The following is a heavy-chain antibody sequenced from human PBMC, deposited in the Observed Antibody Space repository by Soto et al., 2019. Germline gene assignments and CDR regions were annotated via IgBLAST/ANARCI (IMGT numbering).Heavy chain of an antibody. CDR3: ASRDPRSGRSSSEPSRGYYYYGMDV. D-gene: IGHD6-13*01. Sequence: QVQLVQSGAEVKKPGSSVKVSCKASGGTFSSYAISWVRQAPGQGLEWMGGIIPIFGTANYAQKFQGRVTITADESTSTAYMELSSLRSEDTAVYYCASRDPRSGRSSSEPSRGYYYYGMDVWGQGTTVTVSS. V-gene: IGHV1-69*12. CDR2: IIPIFGTA. J-gene: IGHJ6*02. CDR1: GGTFSSYA.